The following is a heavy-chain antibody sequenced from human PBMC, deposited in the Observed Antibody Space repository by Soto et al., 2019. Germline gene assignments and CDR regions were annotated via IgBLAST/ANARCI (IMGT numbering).Heavy chain of an antibody. CDR2: IYSGGST. CDR1: GFTVSSNY. CDR3: AKDPFYDSSVGPTDY. Sequence: PGGSLRLSCAASGFTVSSNYMSWVRQAPGKGLEWVSVIYSGGSTYYADSVKGRFTISRDNSKNTLYLQMNSLRAEDTAVYYCAKDPFYDSSVGPTDYWGQGTLVTVSS. D-gene: IGHD3-22*01. V-gene: IGHV3-66*01. J-gene: IGHJ4*02.